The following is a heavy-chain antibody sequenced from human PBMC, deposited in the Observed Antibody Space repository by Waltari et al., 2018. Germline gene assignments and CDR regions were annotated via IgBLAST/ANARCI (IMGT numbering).Heavy chain of an antibody. CDR1: GDKFSTYW. J-gene: IGHJ3*02. CDR2: IYVGDSET. V-gene: IGHV5-51*03. D-gene: IGHD3-16*02. CDR3: ARREHDYDYVGGSYRRVIDTFDI. Sequence: EVRLVQSGAEVKKPGESLKISCKGSGDKFSTYWIGWVRPWPGKGLEWMGIIYVGDSETRYSPSFRGQVTMSADKSITTAYLQWSSLKASDTAMYYCARREHDYDYVGGSYRRVIDTFDIWGQGTRVTVSS.